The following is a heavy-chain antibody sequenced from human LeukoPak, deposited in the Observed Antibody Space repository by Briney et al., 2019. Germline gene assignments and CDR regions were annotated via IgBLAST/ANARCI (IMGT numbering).Heavy chain of an antibody. CDR3: ATYRQVLLPFES. J-gene: IGHJ4*02. D-gene: IGHD2-8*02. CDR1: GFTFSTFA. V-gene: IGHV3-23*01. Sequence: GGTLRLSCAASGFTFSTFAMIWVRQPPGKGLEWVSSIFPSGGEIHYADSVRGRFTISRDNSKSTLSLQMNSLRAEDTAIYYCATYRQVLLPFESWGQGALVTVSS. CDR2: IFPSGGEI.